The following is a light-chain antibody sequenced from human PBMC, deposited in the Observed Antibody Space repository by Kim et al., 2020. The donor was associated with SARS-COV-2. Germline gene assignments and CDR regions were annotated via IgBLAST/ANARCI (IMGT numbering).Light chain of an antibody. CDR1: QSVSNDY. V-gene: IGKV3-20*01. CDR2: AAS. CDR3: QQYGYPTLFI. J-gene: IGKJ2*01. Sequence: ELVLTQSPDTLSLSPGERATLSCRASQSVSNDYLAWYQQKPGQAPRLLIYAASTRAIGIPDRFSGSGSGTDFTLTISRLEPEDFAVYYCQQYGYPTLFIFGQGTKLEIK.